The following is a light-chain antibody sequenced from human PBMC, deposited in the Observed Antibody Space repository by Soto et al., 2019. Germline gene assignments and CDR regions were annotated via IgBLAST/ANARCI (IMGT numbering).Light chain of an antibody. Sequence: ETVLTQSPGTLSLSPGERATLSCRASQSVAKNYLAWYQHKPGQGPRLLISGASSRATGIPDRFSGSGSGKDFTITISRLQTEDFTVYCCLEYASEPLTFGGGTKVEI. CDR2: GAS. CDR1: QSVAKNY. J-gene: IGKJ4*01. V-gene: IGKV3-20*01. CDR3: LEYASEPLT.